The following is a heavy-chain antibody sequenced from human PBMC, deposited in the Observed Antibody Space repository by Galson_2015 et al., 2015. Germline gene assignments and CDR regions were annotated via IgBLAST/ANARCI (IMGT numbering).Heavy chain of an antibody. CDR2: IFPGDSDI. CDR3: ARASRPLHYYDTSGYHFDY. V-gene: IGHV5-51*01. D-gene: IGHD3-22*01. J-gene: IGHJ4*02. Sequence: QSGAEVKKPGESLKISCKGSGYSFTSYWIGWVRQMPGKGLEWMGIIFPGDSDIRYSPSFQGQVTISADKSITTAYLQWSSLKASDTAMYYCARASRPLHYYDTSGYHFDYWGQGTLVTVSS. CDR1: GYSFTSYW.